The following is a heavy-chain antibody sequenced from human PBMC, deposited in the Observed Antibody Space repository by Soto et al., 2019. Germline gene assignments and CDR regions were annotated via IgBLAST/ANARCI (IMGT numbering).Heavy chain of an antibody. Sequence: PSETLSLTCTVSGGSISSYYWSWIRQLPGKGLKWIGYIYYSGSTTYNPSLKSRVTISVDTSKNQFSLKLSSVTAADTAVYYFSRYASIAACNIWFDAWGLGTLVTVSS. CDR2: IYYSGST. CDR1: GGSISSYY. CDR3: SRYASIAACNIWFDA. J-gene: IGHJ5*02. V-gene: IGHV4-59*01. D-gene: IGHD6-6*01.